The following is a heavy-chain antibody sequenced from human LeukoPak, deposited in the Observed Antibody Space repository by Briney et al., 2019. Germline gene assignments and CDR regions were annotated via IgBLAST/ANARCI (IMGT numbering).Heavy chain of an antibody. D-gene: IGHD6-25*01. CDR1: GFSFSNSW. J-gene: IGHJ4*02. CDR2: IKEDGSEI. V-gene: IGHV3-7*01. Sequence: GGSLRLSCAASGFSFSNSWMNWLRQAPGKGLEWVANIKEDGSEIYYIDAVKGRFTISRDNAKNSLFLQMNSLRAKDTAMYYCAREWYSSGWTPPNFDFWGQGTLVTVSS. CDR3: AREWYSSGWTPPNFDF.